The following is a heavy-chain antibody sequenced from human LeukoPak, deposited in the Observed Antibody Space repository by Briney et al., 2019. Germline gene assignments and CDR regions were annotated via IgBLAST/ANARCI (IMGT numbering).Heavy chain of an antibody. CDR1: GSTFSRYA. D-gene: IGHD2-2*01. V-gene: IGHV1-69*05. Sequence: ASAEVLWKASGSTFSRYAISWGRQDPGQRPGWKGGIIPIFVTANYAQKFQGRVMITTDESTSTAYMELSSLRSEDTAVYYCARGHCSSTSCYHYYYYYMDVWGKGTTVTVSS. J-gene: IGHJ6*03. CDR3: ARGHCSSTSCYHYYYYYMDV. CDR2: IIPIFVTA.